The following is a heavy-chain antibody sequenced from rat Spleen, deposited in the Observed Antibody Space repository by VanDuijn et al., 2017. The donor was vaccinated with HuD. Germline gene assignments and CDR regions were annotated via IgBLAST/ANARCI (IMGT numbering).Heavy chain of an antibody. V-gene: IGHV5-25*01. Sequence: EVQLVESDGGLVQPGRSLKLSCAASGFTFSNYYMAWVRQAPKKGLEWVATISTSGSRTYYPDSVKGRFTISRDNAKSSLYLQMNSLKSEDTATYYCARQDTSYMTYNWFAYWGQGTLVTVSS. CDR1: GFTFSNYY. D-gene: IGHD1-2*01. CDR2: ISTSGSRT. J-gene: IGHJ3*01. CDR3: ARQDTSYMTYNWFAY.